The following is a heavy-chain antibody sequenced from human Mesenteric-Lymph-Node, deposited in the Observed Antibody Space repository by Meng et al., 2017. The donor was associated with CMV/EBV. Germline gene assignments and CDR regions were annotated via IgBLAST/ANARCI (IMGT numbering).Heavy chain of an antibody. J-gene: IGHJ4*02. CDR3: ARDLTAAGYFDY. CDR1: GYCFTSYA. Sequence: CRASGYCFTSYAIIWARQAPGQGREWMGWINTNTGNPTYAQGFTGRFVFSLDTSVSTAYLQISSLKGEDTAVYYCARDLTAAGYFDYWGQGTLVTVSS. CDR2: INTNTGNP. D-gene: IGHD6-13*01. V-gene: IGHV7-4-1*02.